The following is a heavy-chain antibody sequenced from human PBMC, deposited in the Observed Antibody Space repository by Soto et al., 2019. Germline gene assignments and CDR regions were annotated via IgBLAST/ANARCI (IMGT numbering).Heavy chain of an antibody. CDR3: ARRVPLTSETLGGDNCFVP. D-gene: IGHD3-16*01. Sequence: SETLSLTCTVSGGSISSGDYYWSWIRQPPGKGLEWIGYIYYSGTTIFNPSLTSRVTMSLETSKNQFSLKLHSVTAADTAVYYCARRVPLTSETLGGDNCFVPWGQGTLVTVSS. CDR1: GGSISSGDYY. J-gene: IGHJ5*02. V-gene: IGHV4-30-4*01. CDR2: IYYSGTT.